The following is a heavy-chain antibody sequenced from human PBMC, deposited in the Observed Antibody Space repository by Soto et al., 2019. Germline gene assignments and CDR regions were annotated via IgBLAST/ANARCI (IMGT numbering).Heavy chain of an antibody. Sequence: PSETLSLTCTVSGVSISGSRYYWGWIRQPPGRGREWIGNIYYSGSTYYPPALKGRVTLSVDTSKNQFSLNLNSVTAADTAVYYCARGGIPPSGYGIAYAMDVWGQGTTVTVSS. CDR1: GVSISGSRYY. J-gene: IGHJ6*02. CDR3: ARGGIPPSGYGIAYAMDV. CDR2: IYYSGST. V-gene: IGHV4-39*01. D-gene: IGHD1-26*01.